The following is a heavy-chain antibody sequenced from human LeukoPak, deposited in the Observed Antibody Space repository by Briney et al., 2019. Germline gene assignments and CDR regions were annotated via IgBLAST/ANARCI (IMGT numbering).Heavy chain of an antibody. CDR3: AISTANTYYYDSSGYLLANDAFDI. J-gene: IGHJ3*02. V-gene: IGHV4-34*01. Sequence: SETLSLTCADYGGSFSGYYWSWIRPPPGKGLEWVGEINHSGSTNYNPSLKSRVTISVDTSKNQFSLKLSSVTAADTAVYYCAISTANTYYYDSSGYLLANDAFDIWGQGTMVTVSS. D-gene: IGHD3-22*01. CDR2: INHSGST. CDR1: GGSFSGYY.